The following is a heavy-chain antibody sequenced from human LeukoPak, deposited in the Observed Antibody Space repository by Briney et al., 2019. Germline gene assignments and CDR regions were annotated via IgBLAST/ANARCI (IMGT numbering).Heavy chain of an antibody. Sequence: GGSLRLSCAASGFYFANYAMSWVRQAPGKGLEWVSATVGGGSPNTYHADSVKGRFTIPRDNSKNTLFLQMNSLRAEDTAIYYCTKAPIVSCSGAFCYPFDSWGQGTLVTVSS. CDR2: TVGGGSPNT. V-gene: IGHV3-23*01. CDR1: GFYFANYA. CDR3: TKAPIVSCSGAFCYPFDS. J-gene: IGHJ4*02. D-gene: IGHD2-15*01.